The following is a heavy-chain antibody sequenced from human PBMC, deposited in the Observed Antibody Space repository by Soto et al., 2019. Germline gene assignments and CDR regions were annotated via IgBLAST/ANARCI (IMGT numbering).Heavy chain of an antibody. J-gene: IGHJ6*02. CDR1: GFTFSSYE. Sequence: PGGSLRLSCAASGFTFSSYEMNWVRQAPGKGLEWVSYISSSGSTIYYADSVKGRFTISRDNAKNSLYLQMNSLRAEDTAVYYCASPIVGATYYYYYYGMDVWGQGTTVTVSS. CDR3: ASPIVGATYYYYYYGMDV. V-gene: IGHV3-48*03. CDR2: ISSSGSTI. D-gene: IGHD1-26*01.